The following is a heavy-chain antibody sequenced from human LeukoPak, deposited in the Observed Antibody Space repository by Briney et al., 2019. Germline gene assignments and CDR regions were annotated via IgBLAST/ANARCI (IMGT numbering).Heavy chain of an antibody. CDR3: ASQQLAPYYFDY. CDR1: GGSISSYY. V-gene: IGHV4-59*01. D-gene: IGHD6-13*01. CDR2: IYYNGST. J-gene: IGHJ4*02. Sequence: SETLSLTCTVSGGSISSYYWSWIRQPPGKGLEWIGYIYYNGSTNYNPSLKSRLTISVDTSKNHFSLKLISVTAADTAVYYCASQQLAPYYFDYWGQGTLVTVSS.